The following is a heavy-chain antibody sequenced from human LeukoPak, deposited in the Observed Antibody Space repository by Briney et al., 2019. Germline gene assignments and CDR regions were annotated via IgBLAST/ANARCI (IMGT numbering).Heavy chain of an antibody. CDR1: GYTFTSYY. V-gene: IGHV1-46*01. CDR2: INPSGGST. CDR3: ARDLSARAPYYYDSSGYYLGFGYYYYGVDV. D-gene: IGHD3-22*01. Sequence: GASVKVSCKASGYTFTSYYMHWVRQAPGQGLEWMGIINPSGGSTSYAQKFQGRVTMTRDTSTSTVYMELSSLRSEDTAAYYCARDLSARAPYYYDSSGYYLGFGYYYYGVDVWGQGTTVTVSS. J-gene: IGHJ6*02.